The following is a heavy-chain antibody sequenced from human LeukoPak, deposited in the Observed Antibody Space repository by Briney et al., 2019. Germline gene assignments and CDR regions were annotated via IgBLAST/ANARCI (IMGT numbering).Heavy chain of an antibody. D-gene: IGHD6-6*01. Sequence: GGSLRLSCAASRFTFSGYWVHWVRQAPGKGLIWVAGINGAGSGTTYADSVEGRFTVSRDNAKNTLYLQMNSLRAEDTGAYFCARDGDSISSFYYYYYMDVWGKGTTVTVSS. CDR2: INGAGSGT. CDR1: RFTFSGYW. V-gene: IGHV3-74*01. J-gene: IGHJ6*03. CDR3: ARDGDSISSFYYYYYMDV.